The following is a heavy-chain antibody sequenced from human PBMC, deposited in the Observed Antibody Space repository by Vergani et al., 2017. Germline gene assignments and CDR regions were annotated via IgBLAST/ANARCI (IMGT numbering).Heavy chain of an antibody. CDR2: MNPNSGNT. V-gene: IGHV1-8*01. D-gene: IGHD4-11*01. J-gene: IGHJ6*03. CDR3: ARALTVTTASGYYYYYYMYV. CDR1: GYTFTSYD. Sequence: QVQLVQSGAEVKKPGASVKVSCKASGYTFTSYDINWVRQATGQGLEWMGWMNPNSGNTGYAQKFQGRVTMTRNTSISTAYMELSSLRSEDTAVYYCARALTVTTASGYYYYYYMYVWGKGTTVTVSS.